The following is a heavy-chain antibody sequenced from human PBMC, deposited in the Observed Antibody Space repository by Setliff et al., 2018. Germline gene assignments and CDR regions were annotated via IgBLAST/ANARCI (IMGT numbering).Heavy chain of an antibody. D-gene: IGHD3-9*01. Sequence: PGGSLRLSCAASGFTFSSYAITWVRQAPGKGLEWVSMISGSAQTTYYADSVKGRFTISRDNSKNTVYLEMNSLRAEDTAVYYCAKDLAYYDILTGLDYWGQGTLVTVSS. CDR2: ISGSAQTT. CDR3: AKDLAYYDILTGLDY. J-gene: IGHJ4*02. CDR1: GFTFSSYA. V-gene: IGHV3-23*01.